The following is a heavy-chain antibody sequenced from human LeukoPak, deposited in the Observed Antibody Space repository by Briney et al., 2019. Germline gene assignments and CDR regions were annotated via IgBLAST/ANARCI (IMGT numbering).Heavy chain of an antibody. CDR3: RFTYCSGGSCLFDY. CDR2: FDPEDGET. CDR1: GYTLTELS. J-gene: IGHJ4*02. V-gene: IGHV1-24*01. Sequence: ASVKVSCKVSGYTLTELSMHWVRRAPGKGLEWMGGFDPEDGETIYAQKFQGRVTMTEDTSTDTAYMELSSLRSEDTAVYYCRFTYCSGGSCLFDYWGQGTLVTVSS. D-gene: IGHD2-15*01.